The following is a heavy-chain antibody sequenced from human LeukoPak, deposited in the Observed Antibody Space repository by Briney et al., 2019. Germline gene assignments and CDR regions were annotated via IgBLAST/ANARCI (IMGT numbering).Heavy chain of an antibody. Sequence: SETLSLTCAVYGGSFSGYYWTWIRQPPGKGLEWIGEISHSGSTNYNPSLKGRVTISVDTSKNQFSLKLSSVTAADTAVYYCARVQDDSLHWSRGTLVTVSS. CDR2: ISHSGST. CDR3: ARVQDDSLH. V-gene: IGHV4-34*01. J-gene: IGHJ4*02. CDR1: GGSFSGYY. D-gene: IGHD3-3*01.